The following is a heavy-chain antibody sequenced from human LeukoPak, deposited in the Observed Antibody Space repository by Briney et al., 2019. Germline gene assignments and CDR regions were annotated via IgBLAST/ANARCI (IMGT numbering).Heavy chain of an antibody. D-gene: IGHD3-10*01. V-gene: IGHV1-2*02. J-gene: IGHJ3*01. Sequence: ASVKVSCKASGYTFSGYNMHWVRQAPGQGLEWMGWINPNSGGTNYAQKFQGRVTVTRDTSISTAYMELSRLRSDDTAVYYCATTLDHSGGAFDVWGQGTMVTVSA. CDR1: GYTFSGYN. CDR2: INPNSGGT. CDR3: ATTLDHSGGAFDV.